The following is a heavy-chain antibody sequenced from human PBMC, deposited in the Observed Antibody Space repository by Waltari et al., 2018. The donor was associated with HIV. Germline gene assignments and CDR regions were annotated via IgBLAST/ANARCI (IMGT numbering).Heavy chain of an antibody. V-gene: IGHV3-30*02. CDR3: AKPRHYYDSSGLDY. CDR2: IRYDGSNE. D-gene: IGHD3-22*01. CDR1: GFTFSSYG. Sequence: QVPLVASGGGVVQPGGSLRLTCVASGFTFSSYGMHWVRQAPGRGLEWVAFIRYDGSNEYYADSVKGRFTISRDNSKNTLYLQMNSLRAEDTAVYYCAKPRHYYDSSGLDYWGQGTLVTVSS. J-gene: IGHJ4*02.